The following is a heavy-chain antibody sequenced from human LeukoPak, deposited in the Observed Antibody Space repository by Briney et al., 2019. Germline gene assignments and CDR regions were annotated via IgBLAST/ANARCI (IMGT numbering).Heavy chain of an antibody. V-gene: IGHV1-8*01. CDR2: INPSTGEK. D-gene: IGHD2-2*01. Sequence: ASVTVSCKASGYTFTSHDINWVRQATGQGPEWMGWINPSTGEKGYAQKFQGRVTITRSTSINTAYMELSSLRSEDTAVYYCTRHTSPTFDYWGQGTLVTVSS. CDR1: GYTFTSHD. CDR3: TRHTSPTFDY. J-gene: IGHJ4*02.